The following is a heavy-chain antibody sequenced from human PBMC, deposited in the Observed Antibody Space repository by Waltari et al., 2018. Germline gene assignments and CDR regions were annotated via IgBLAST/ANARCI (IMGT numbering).Heavy chain of an antibody. CDR1: GFTVSSNY. V-gene: IGHV3-53*01. D-gene: IGHD6-13*01. Sequence: EVQLVESGGGLIQPGGSLRLSCAASGFTVSSNYMSWVRQAPGKGLEWVSVIYSGGSTYSADSVKGRFTISRDNSKNTLYLQMNSLRAEDTAVYYCAREIAAAGTGWFDPWGQGTLVTVSS. CDR3: AREIAAAGTGWFDP. J-gene: IGHJ5*02. CDR2: IYSGGST.